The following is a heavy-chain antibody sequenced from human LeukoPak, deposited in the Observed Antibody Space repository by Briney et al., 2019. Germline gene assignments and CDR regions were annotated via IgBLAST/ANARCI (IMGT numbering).Heavy chain of an antibody. CDR2: ISSSGSTI. V-gene: IGHV3-11*01. J-gene: IGHJ4*02. Sequence: GGSLRLSCAASGFTFSDYYMSWIRQAPGKGLEWVSYISSSGSTIYYADSAKGRFTISRDNAKNSLYLQMNSLRVEDTAVYYCGRDLIGTAASWDCWGQGTLVTVSS. D-gene: IGHD6-25*01. CDR3: GRDLIGTAASWDC. CDR1: GFTFSDYY.